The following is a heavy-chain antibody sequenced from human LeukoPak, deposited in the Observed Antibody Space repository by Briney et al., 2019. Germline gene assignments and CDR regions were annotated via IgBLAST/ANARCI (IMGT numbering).Heavy chain of an antibody. Sequence: PGGSLRLSCAASGFXFSSYDIHWVRQVTGKGLEWVSAIGTAGDPSYPGSVKGRFTISGEIAKNSLYLQMNSLRDGDTAVYYCVRASRGWYYFDYWGQGTLVTVSS. D-gene: IGHD6-19*01. CDR1: GFXFSSYD. J-gene: IGHJ4*02. CDR3: VRASRGWYYFDY. V-gene: IGHV3-13*05. CDR2: IGTAGDP.